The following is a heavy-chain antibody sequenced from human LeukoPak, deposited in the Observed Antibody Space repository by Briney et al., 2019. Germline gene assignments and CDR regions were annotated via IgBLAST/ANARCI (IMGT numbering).Heavy chain of an antibody. CDR2: INHSGST. CDR3: AGAKGSGSYPR. V-gene: IGHV4-39*07. Sequence: SQTLSLTCTVSGGSISSGGYYWRWIRQPPGKGLEWIGEINHSGSTNYNPSLKSRVTISVDTSKNQFSLKLSSVTAADTAVYYCAGAKGSGSYPRWGQGTLVTVSS. CDR1: GGSISSGGYY. J-gene: IGHJ4*02. D-gene: IGHD3-10*01.